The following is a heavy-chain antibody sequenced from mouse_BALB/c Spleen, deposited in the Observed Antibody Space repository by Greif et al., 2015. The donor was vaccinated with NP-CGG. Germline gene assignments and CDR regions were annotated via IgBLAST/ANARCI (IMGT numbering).Heavy chain of an antibody. CDR1: GFTFNTYA. V-gene: IGHV10-1*02. CDR2: IRSKSNNYAT. J-gene: IGHJ2*01. Sequence: EVKLQESGGGLVQPKGSLKLSCAASGFTFNTYAMNWVRQAPGMGLEWVARIRSKSNNYATYYADSVKDRFTISRDDSQCMLYLQMNNLKPEVAALYCCVRLYYRCDDYFDYWGQGSTLTVSS. D-gene: IGHD2-14*01. CDR3: VRLYYRCDDYFDY.